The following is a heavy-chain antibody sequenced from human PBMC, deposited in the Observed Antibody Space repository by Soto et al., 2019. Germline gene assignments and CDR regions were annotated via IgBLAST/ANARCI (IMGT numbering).Heavy chain of an antibody. CDR2: IYYSGST. D-gene: IGHD3-22*01. CDR1: GGSISSYY. Sequence: SETLSLTCTVSGGSISSYYWSWIRQPPGKGLEWIGYIYYSGSTNYNPSLKSRVTISVDTSKNQFSLKLSSVTAADTAVYYCARSITTYYYDSSGYTMGYWGQGTLVTVSS. J-gene: IGHJ4*02. CDR3: ARSITTYYYDSSGYTMGY. V-gene: IGHV4-59*01.